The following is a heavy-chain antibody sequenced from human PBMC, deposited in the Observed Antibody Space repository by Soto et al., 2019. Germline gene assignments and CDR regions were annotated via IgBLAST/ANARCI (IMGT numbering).Heavy chain of an antibody. Sequence: GGSLRLSCAASGFTFSSYAMHWVRQAPGKGLEWVAVIWSDGSNKYYADSVKGRFTISRDNTKNTLYLQMNSLRAEDTAVYYCAREVLVRGIKYHAMDVWGQGTTVTVSS. CDR3: AREVLVRGIKYHAMDV. D-gene: IGHD3-10*01. CDR1: GFTFSSYA. CDR2: IWSDGSNK. J-gene: IGHJ6*02. V-gene: IGHV3-33*08.